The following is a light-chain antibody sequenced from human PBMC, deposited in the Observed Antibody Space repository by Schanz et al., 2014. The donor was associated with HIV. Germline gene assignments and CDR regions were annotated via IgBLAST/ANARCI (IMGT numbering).Light chain of an antibody. V-gene: IGKV1-5*03. CDR1: QSISSW. J-gene: IGKJ2*01. CDR2: EAS. CDR3: QQCVTYPYT. Sequence: IQMTQSRSTLSASVGDRVTITCRASQSISSWLAWYQQKPGKAPKLLIYEASTLESGVPPRFSGSGSGTEFTLTITNLQPDDFATYYCQQCVTYPYTFGQGTKLDIK.